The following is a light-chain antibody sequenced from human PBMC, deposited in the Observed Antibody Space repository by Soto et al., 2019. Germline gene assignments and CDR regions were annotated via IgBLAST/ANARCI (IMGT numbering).Light chain of an antibody. CDR1: QDVVTY. J-gene: IGKJ4*01. V-gene: IGKV1-16*01. CDR2: AAS. CDR3: LQYNKYPLT. Sequence: DIQMTQSPSSLSASVGDRVTITCRASQDVVTYLIWFQQKPGKAPKSLIDAASRLESGVPSRFSGSGSGTDFILTIASLETEDFARYYCLQYNKYPLTFGGGTRVEV.